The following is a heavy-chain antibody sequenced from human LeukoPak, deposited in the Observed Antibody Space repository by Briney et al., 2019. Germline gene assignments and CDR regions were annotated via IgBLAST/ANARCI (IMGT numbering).Heavy chain of an antibody. CDR3: ARPRRGDINDAFDT. V-gene: IGHV3-23*01. Sequence: PGGSLRLSCAASRFTFRSYAMGWVRQAPGKGLEWVSTMSGSGGSTYNADSVRGRFTISRDNSKDTLYLQMNSLRVEDTAVYYCARPRRGDINDAFDTWGQRTMVTVSS. J-gene: IGHJ3*02. CDR1: RFTFRSYA. D-gene: IGHD3-10*01. CDR2: MSGSGGST.